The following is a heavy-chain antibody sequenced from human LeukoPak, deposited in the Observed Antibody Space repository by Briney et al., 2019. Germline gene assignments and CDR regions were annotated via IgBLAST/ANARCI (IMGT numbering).Heavy chain of an antibody. J-gene: IGHJ1*01. Sequence: SETLSLTCSVSGGSMTNFYWGWIRQPPGKGMQWIGYVFYRGTSNDYPSLENRVIMSVVTSKNEFSLELSFVTAADTAVDYCARLSGAYWTFDCWGQGTLVTVSS. D-gene: IGHD1-26*01. CDR2: VFYRGTS. V-gene: IGHV4-59*08. CDR1: GGSMTNFY. CDR3: ARLSGAYWTFDC.